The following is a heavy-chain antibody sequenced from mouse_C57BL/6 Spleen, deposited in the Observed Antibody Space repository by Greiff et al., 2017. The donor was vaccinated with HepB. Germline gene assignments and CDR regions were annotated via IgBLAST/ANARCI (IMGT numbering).Heavy chain of an antibody. CDR2: SRNKANDYTT. V-gene: IGHV7-1*01. D-gene: IGHD1-1*02. Sequence: EVNVVESGGGLVQSGRSLRLSCATSGFTFSDFYMEWVRQAPGKGLEWIAVSRNKANDYTTEYSASVKGRFIVSRDTSQSILYLQMNALRAEDTAIYYCARDAGSGAWFAYWGQGTLVTVSA. CDR1: GFTFSDFY. CDR3: ARDAGSGAWFAY. J-gene: IGHJ3*01.